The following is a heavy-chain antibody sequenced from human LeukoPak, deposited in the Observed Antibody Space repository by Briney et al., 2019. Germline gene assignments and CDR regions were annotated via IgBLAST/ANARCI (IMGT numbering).Heavy chain of an antibody. J-gene: IGHJ4*02. CDR2: IYYSGST. CDR1: GGSISNSDYS. CDR3: ARRYTIFGVPTFYYFDY. V-gene: IGHV4-39*07. D-gene: IGHD3-3*01. Sequence: SETLSLTCTVSGGSISNSDYSWGWIRQPPGKGLECIGTIYYSGSTYYKSSLKSRVTISVDTSKNQFSLKLSSVTAADTAVYYCARRYTIFGVPTFYYFDYWGQGTLVTVSS.